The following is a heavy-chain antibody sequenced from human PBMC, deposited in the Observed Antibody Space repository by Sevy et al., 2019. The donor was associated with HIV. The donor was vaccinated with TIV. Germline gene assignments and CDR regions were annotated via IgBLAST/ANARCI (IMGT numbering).Heavy chain of an antibody. V-gene: IGHV3-11*01. CDR1: GFTFSDTF. Sequence: GESLKISCAAFGFTFSDTFMTWIRQAPGKGLEWISSISSSGATVHYADSVKGRFTISRDNAKNTLALQLNSLRAEDTAVYYCASEVCTSASCSLNSWGHGTLVTVSS. CDR3: ASEVCTSASCSLNS. CDR2: ISSSGATV. J-gene: IGHJ5*01. D-gene: IGHD2-2*01.